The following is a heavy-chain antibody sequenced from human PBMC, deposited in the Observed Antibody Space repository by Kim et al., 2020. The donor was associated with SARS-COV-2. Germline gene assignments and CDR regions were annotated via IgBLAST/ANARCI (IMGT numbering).Heavy chain of an antibody. D-gene: IGHD2-15*01. CDR3: ARRGYYFDY. CDR1: GGSISSYY. V-gene: IGHV4-59*01. Sequence: SETLSLTCTVSGGSISSYYWSWIRQPPGKGLEWIGYIYYSGSTNYNPSLKSRGTISVDTSKNQFSLKLSSVTAADTAVYYCARRGYYFDYWGQGTLVTVS. CDR2: IYYSGST. J-gene: IGHJ4*02.